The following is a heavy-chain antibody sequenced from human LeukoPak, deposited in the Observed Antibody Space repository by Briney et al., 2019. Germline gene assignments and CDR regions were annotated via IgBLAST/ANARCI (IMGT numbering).Heavy chain of an antibody. D-gene: IGHD4-17*01. Sequence: SETLSLTCTVSGCSISSGGYCWSWIRQHPGKGLEWIGYIYYSGSTYYNPSLKSRVTISVDTSKNQFSLKLSSVTAADTAVYYCARGTGDYGWFDPWGQGTLVTVSS. CDR3: ARGTGDYGWFDP. V-gene: IGHV4-31*03. J-gene: IGHJ5*02. CDR2: IYYSGST. CDR1: GCSISSGGYC.